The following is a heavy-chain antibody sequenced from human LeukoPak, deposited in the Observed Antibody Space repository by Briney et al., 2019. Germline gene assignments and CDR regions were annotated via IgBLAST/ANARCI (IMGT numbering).Heavy chain of an antibody. V-gene: IGHV4-39*01. CDR3: ARLPGGY. Sequence: PSETLSPTCTVSGGSLSSTSSYWGWIRQPPGKGLEWIGYIHYGGNTNYNPSLKSRVTISFDTSKNQFSLNLISATAADTAVYYCARLPGGYWGQGTLVIVSS. D-gene: IGHD1-26*01. J-gene: IGHJ4*02. CDR1: GGSLSSTSSY. CDR2: IHYGGNT.